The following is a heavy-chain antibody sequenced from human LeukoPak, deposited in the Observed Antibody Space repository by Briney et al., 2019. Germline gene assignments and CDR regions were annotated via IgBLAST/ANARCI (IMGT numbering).Heavy chain of an antibody. Sequence: GGSLRLSCAASGFTFSSYAMSWVRQAPGKGLEWVSVISNSGSSTYYVHSVKGRFTISRDNSKDTLCLQMNSLRAEDTAVYYCAKAKAGYSFDYWGQGTLVTVSS. CDR2: ISNSGSST. CDR1: GFTFSSYA. CDR3: AKAKAGYSFDY. V-gene: IGHV3-23*01. D-gene: IGHD1-1*01. J-gene: IGHJ4*02.